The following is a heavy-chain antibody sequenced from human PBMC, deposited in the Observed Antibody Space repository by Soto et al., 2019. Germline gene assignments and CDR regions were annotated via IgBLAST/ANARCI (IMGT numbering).Heavy chain of an antibody. CDR1: GFNFSSYG. V-gene: IGHV3-33*01. D-gene: IGHD1-26*01. CDR3: ARDWDYYGAHFDY. CDR2: IWYDGSNK. Sequence: PGGSKRLSCTASGFNFSSYGRHWVRQAPGKGLEWVAVIWYDGSNKYYADSVKGRFTISRDNSKNTLYLQMNSLRAEDTAVYYCARDWDYYGAHFDYWGQGTLVTVSS. J-gene: IGHJ4*02.